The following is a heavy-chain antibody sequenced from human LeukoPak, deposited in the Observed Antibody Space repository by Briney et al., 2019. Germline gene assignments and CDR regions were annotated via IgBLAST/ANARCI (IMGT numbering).Heavy chain of an antibody. CDR1: GYPFTTYG. Sequence: ASVKVSCKASGYPFTTYGISWVRQAPGQGLEWMGWISTYNGDTNYAQKFQGRVTMTTDTSTSTAYMELRSLRSDDTAVYYCAREPEPGVAVTGTLFDYWGQGILLTVSP. CDR2: ISTYNGDT. V-gene: IGHV1-18*01. CDR3: AREPEPGVAVTGTLFDY. J-gene: IGHJ4*02. D-gene: IGHD1-1*01.